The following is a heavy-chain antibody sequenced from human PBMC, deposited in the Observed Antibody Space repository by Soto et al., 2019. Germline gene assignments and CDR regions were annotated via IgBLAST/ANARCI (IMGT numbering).Heavy chain of an antibody. CDR3: ARGDGDYSRYWYFDL. J-gene: IGHJ2*01. V-gene: IGHV3-33*01. CDR1: GFTFSSYG. CDR2: IWYDGSNK. Sequence: QVQLVESGGGVVQPGRSLRLSCAASGFTFSSYGLHWVRQAPGKGLEWVAVIWYDGSNKYYADSVKGRFTISRDNSKNTLYLQMNSLRVEDTAVYYCARGDGDYSRYWYFDLWGRGTLVTVSS. D-gene: IGHD4-17*01.